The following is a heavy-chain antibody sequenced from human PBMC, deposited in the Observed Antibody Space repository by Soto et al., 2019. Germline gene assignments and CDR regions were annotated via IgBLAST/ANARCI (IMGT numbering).Heavy chain of an antibody. CDR1: GGSISSGGYY. D-gene: IGHD5-18*01. CDR3: DRVSYGFNWFDP. Sequence: PSETLSLTCTVSGGSISSGGYYWSWIRQPPGKGLEWIGYIYHSGSTNYNPSLKSRVTISVDRSKNQFSLKLSSVAVAVTAVYYCDRVSYGFNWFDPWGQGTLVTVSS. CDR2: IYHSGST. J-gene: IGHJ5*02. V-gene: IGHV4-30-2*01.